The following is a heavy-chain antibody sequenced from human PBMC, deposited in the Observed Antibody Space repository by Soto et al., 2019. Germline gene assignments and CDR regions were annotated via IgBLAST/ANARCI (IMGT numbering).Heavy chain of an antibody. V-gene: IGHV1-69*12. J-gene: IGHJ3*02. CDR3: ARGDAVAGAFDI. Sequence: QVQLVQSGAEVKKPGSSLKVSCKASGGTFSSYAISWVRRAPGQGLEWMGGIIPIFGTANYAQKFQGRVTINGDESTSTVYMELSSLRCEDTAVYYCARGDAVAGAFDIWGQGTMVTVSS. CDR2: IIPIFGTA. CDR1: GGTFSSYA. D-gene: IGHD6-19*01.